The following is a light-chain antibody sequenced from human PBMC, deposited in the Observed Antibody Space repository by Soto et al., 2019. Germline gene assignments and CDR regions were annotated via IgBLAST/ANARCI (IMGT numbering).Light chain of an antibody. Sequence: DIQMTQSPSSLSASVGDRVTITCRASQDITNYLAWYQQKPGKVPQVLIFAASTLQSGVPSRFSGSASGTDVTLTISSLQPDDVATYYCQNYNSAPLTFGGGTKVEI. CDR2: AAS. V-gene: IGKV1-27*01. CDR3: QNYNSAPLT. CDR1: QDITNY. J-gene: IGKJ4*01.